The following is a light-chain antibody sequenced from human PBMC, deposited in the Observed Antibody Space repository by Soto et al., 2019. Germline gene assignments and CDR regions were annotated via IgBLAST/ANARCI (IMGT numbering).Light chain of an antibody. V-gene: IGKV1-33*01. Sequence: DIQMTHSASSLSSFLVCMFTVTCLASQDITNYLNWYQQKPGRAPRLLLYDASSLETGVPSRFSGSGSGTDFTLTISSLQPEDVAVYYCQPYNNWPLTFGGGSMV. CDR3: QPYNNWPLT. CDR2: DAS. J-gene: IGKJ4*01. CDR1: QDITNY.